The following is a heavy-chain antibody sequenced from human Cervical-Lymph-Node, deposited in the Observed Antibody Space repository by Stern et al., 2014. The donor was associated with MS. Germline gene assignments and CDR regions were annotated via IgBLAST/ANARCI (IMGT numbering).Heavy chain of an antibody. J-gene: IGHJ5*02. D-gene: IGHD3-10*01. CDR2: LSYDGRYI. CDR1: GFTFSRYA. V-gene: IGHV3-30*18. Sequence: VQLVESGGGVVQPGRSLRVSCAASGFTFSRYAMHWVRQAPGKGLECVAVLSYDGRYIYYADSVKGRFTISRDDSNNTLHLQMNSLRTEDTAVYFCAKDRVWFRELLPELPDRWGQGTLVIVSS. CDR3: AKDRVWFRELLPELPDR.